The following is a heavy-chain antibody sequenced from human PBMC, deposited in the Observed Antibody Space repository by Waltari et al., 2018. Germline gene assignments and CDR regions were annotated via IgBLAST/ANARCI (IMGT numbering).Heavy chain of an antibody. CDR1: GGSISSSSYY. D-gene: IGHD3-10*01. Sequence: QLQLQESGPGLVKPSETLSLTCTVSGGSISSSSYYWGWIRQPPGKGLEWIGSIYYSGSTYYNPALKSRVTISVDTSKNQFSLKLSSVTAADTAVYYCARLTMVQGVLPYWGQGTLVTVSS. J-gene: IGHJ4*02. CDR3: ARLTMVQGVLPY. V-gene: IGHV4-39*07. CDR2: IYYSGST.